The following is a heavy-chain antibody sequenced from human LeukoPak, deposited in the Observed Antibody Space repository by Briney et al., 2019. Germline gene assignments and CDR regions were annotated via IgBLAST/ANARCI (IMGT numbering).Heavy chain of an antibody. CDR2: INHSGST. V-gene: IGHV4-34*01. CDR1: GGSFSGYY. J-gene: IGHJ6*03. CDR3: ARKGQQLVFYYYYYYMDV. D-gene: IGHD6-13*01. Sequence: SETLSLTCAVYGGSFSGYYWSWIRQPPGKGLEWIGEINHSGSTNYNPSLKSRVTISVDTSKNQFSLKLSSVTAADTAVYYCARKGQQLVFYYYYYYMDVWGKGTTVTVSS.